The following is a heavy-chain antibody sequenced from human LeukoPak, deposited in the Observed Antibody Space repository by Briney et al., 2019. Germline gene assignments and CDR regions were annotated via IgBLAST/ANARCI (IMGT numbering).Heavy chain of an antibody. Sequence: PGESLKISCKGSGYSFTSQWIAWVRQMPGKGLEWMGIIYPGDSDTRCSPSFQGQVTISADKSISTAYLQWNSLKASDTAMYYCAKHAVIDGYNRHNDYWGQGTLVTVSS. D-gene: IGHD5-24*01. CDR3: AKHAVIDGYNRHNDY. CDR2: IYPGDSDT. V-gene: IGHV5-51*01. CDR1: GYSFTSQW. J-gene: IGHJ4*02.